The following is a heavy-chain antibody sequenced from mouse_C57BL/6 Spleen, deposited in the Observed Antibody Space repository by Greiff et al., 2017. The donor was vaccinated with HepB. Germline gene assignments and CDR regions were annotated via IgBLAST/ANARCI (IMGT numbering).Heavy chain of an antibody. D-gene: IGHD1-1*01. CDR2: IDPSDSYT. Sequence: VQLQQPGAELVMPGASVKLSCKASGYTFTSYWMHWVKQRPGQGLEWIGEIDPSDSYTNYNQKFKGKSTLTVDKPSSTAYMQLSSLTSEDSAVYYCALITTVVGDYWGQGTTLTVSS. CDR1: GYTFTSYW. J-gene: IGHJ2*01. V-gene: IGHV1-69*01. CDR3: ALITTVVGDY.